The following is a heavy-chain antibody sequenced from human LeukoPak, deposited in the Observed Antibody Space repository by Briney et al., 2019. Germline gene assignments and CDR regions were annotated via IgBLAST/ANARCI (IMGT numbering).Heavy chain of an antibody. D-gene: IGHD1-26*01. CDR3: ARPGVGATSGNDAFDM. V-gene: IGHV4-61*02. CDR2: IYTSGST. J-gene: IGHJ3*02. CDR1: GGSISSGSYY. Sequence: SETLSLTCTVSGGSISSGSYYWSWIRQPAGKGLEWIGRIYTSGSTNYNPSLKSRVTISVDTSKNQFSLRLSSVTAADTAMYYCARPGVGATSGNDAFDMWGQGTMVTVSS.